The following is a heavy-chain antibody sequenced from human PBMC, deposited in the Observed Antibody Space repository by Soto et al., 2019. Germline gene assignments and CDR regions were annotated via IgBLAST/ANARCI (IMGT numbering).Heavy chain of an antibody. V-gene: IGHV4-39*01. Sequence: QLQLQESGPGLVKPSETLSLTCTVSGGSISSSSYYWGWIRQPPGKGLEWIGSIYYSGSTYYNPSLKSRVTISVDTSKNQFSLKLSSVTAADTAVYYCARHGPPLVRSYYYYMDVWGKGTTVTVSS. CDR3: ARHGPPLVRSYYYYMDV. J-gene: IGHJ6*03. CDR2: IYYSGST. CDR1: GGSISSSSYY. D-gene: IGHD4-17*01.